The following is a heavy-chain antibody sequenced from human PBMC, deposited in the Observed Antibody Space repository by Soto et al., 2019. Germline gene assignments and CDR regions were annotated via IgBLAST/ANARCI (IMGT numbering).Heavy chain of an antibody. CDR3: AKDRLVLAATLDY. V-gene: IGHV3-7*01. CDR2: IKEDGSEK. D-gene: IGHD2-15*01. CDR1: GFTFSSYW. Sequence: PGGSLRLSCAASGFTFSSYWMSWVRQAPGKGLEWVANIKEDGSEKYYVDSVKGRFTISRDNAKNSLYLQMNSLRAEDTALYYCAKDRLVLAATLDYWGQGTLVTVSS. J-gene: IGHJ4*02.